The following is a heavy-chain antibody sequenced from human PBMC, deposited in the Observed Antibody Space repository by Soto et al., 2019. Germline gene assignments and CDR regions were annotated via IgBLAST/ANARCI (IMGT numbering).Heavy chain of an antibody. Sequence: PSETLSLTCTVSGGSISSGDYYWSWIRQPPGKGLEWIGYIYYSGSTYYNPSLKSRVTISVDTSKNQFSLKLSSVTAADTAVYYCARYCSSTSCYFTEAFDIWGQGTMVTVSS. D-gene: IGHD2-2*01. CDR2: IYYSGST. CDR3: ARYCSSTSCYFTEAFDI. J-gene: IGHJ3*02. CDR1: GGSISSGDYY. V-gene: IGHV4-30-4*02.